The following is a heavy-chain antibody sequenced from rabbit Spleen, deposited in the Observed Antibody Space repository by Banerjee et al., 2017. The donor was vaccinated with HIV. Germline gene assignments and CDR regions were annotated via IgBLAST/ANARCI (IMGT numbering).Heavy chain of an antibody. CDR1: GFSFNSGYD. CDR3: ASAYSDIYFDL. J-gene: IGHJ4*01. D-gene: IGHD6-1*01. Sequence: QSLEESGGGLVKPGASLTLTCKASGFSFNSGYDMYWVRQAPGKGLEWIGCIGTGSGTTWFANWAKGRFTISKTSSTTVTLQMTSLTAADTATYFCASAYSDIYFDLWGQGTLVTVS. V-gene: IGHV1S40*01. CDR2: IGTGSGTT.